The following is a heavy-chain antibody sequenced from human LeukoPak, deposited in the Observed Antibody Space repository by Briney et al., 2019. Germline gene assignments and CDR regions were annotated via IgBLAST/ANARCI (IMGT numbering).Heavy chain of an antibody. CDR3: AVGWLRPTYYYYMDV. Sequence: SVKVSCKASGGTFSSYAISWVRQAPGQGLEWMGGIIPIFGTANYAQKFQGRVTITADESTSTAYMELSSLRSEDTAVYYCAVGWLRPTYYYYMDVWGKGTTVTVSS. J-gene: IGHJ6*03. CDR2: IIPIFGTA. V-gene: IGHV1-69*13. CDR1: GGTFSSYA. D-gene: IGHD5-12*01.